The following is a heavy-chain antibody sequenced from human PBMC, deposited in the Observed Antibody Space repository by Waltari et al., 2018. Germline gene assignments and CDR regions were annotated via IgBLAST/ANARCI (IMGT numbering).Heavy chain of an antibody. J-gene: IGHJ6*02. CDR3: ARVRESDRQLAGMDV. V-gene: IGHV3-33*01. Sequence: QVQLVESGGGGVQPGRSLRLSWAASGFPFRSYGIHWARQDPGKGLEWVAVIWYDGSNKYYADSVKGRFTISRDNSKNTLYLQMNSLRAEDTAVYYCARVRESDRQLAGMDVWGQGTTVTVSS. D-gene: IGHD6-13*01. CDR1: GFPFRSYG. CDR2: IWYDGSNK.